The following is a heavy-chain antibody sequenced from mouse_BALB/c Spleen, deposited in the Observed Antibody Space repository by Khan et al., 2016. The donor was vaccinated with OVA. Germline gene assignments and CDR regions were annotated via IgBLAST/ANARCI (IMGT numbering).Heavy chain of an antibody. D-gene: IGHD2-14*01. CDR1: GDSITSGY. V-gene: IGHV3-8*02. CDR3: ARWNYRYDGYFDY. J-gene: IGHJ2*01. Sequence: EVQLQESGPSLVKPSQTLSLTCSVTGDSITSGYWNWIRKFPGNKLEYMGYINYSGSTYYNPSLKSRISITRDTSKNHFYLQLNSVTTEDTATYYCARWNYRYDGYFDYWGQGTTLTVSS. CDR2: INYSGST.